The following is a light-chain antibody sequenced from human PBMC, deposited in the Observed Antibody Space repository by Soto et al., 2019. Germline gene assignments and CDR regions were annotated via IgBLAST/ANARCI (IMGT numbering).Light chain of an antibody. CDR1: QSIVSY. J-gene: IGKJ2*02. Sequence: DIQMTQSPSSLSVSVGDRVTITCRASQSIVSYLNWYQQKLGKAPKLLIYTASNLKRGVPSRFIGSGSGTDFTLTISNLQPEDFATYYCQQSYSTPRTFGQGTKLEIK. CDR3: QQSYSTPRT. CDR2: TAS. V-gene: IGKV1-39*01.